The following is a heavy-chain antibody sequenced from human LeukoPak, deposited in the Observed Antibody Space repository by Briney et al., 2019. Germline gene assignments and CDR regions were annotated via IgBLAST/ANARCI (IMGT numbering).Heavy chain of an antibody. CDR3: ARMPRGPDV. CDR1: GFTFSSYW. V-gene: IGHV3-7*01. D-gene: IGHD2-2*01. Sequence: GGSLRLSCAASGFTFSSYWMVCVRQAPGKGLEWVASIKQDGSEKYYVDSMKGRFTISRDNAKNSLYLQMNSLRAEDTAVYYCARMPRGPDVWGKGTTVTVSS. J-gene: IGHJ6*04. CDR2: IKQDGSEK.